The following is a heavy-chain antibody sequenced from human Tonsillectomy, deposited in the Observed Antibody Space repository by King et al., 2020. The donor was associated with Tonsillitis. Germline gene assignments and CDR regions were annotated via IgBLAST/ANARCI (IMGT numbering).Heavy chain of an antibody. V-gene: IGHV3-11*01. D-gene: IGHD6-13*01. CDR2: ITNSGVTI. J-gene: IGHJ1*01. CDR1: GFTFSDYY. CDR3: ARRGVAAAGSGGLFFPH. Sequence: VQLVESGGGLVKPGGSLRLSCAASGFTFSDYYMGWIRQAPGKGLEWVSYITNSGVTIYYADSVKGRFTVSRANAKNSLYLQMNSLRAEDTAVYYCARRGVAAAGSGGLFFPHWGQGTLVTVSS.